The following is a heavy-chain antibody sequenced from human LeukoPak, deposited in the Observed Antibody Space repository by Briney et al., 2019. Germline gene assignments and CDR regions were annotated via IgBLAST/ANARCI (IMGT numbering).Heavy chain of an antibody. CDR2: INPNSGGT. Sequence: APVKVSCKASGYTFTGYYMHWVRQAPGQGLEWMGWINPNSGGTNYAQKFQGRVTMTRDTSISTAYMELSRLRSDDTAVYYCARDFPWLQLGYFDYWGQGTLVTVSS. CDR3: ARDFPWLQLGYFDY. CDR1: GYTFTGYY. V-gene: IGHV1-2*02. D-gene: IGHD5-24*01. J-gene: IGHJ4*02.